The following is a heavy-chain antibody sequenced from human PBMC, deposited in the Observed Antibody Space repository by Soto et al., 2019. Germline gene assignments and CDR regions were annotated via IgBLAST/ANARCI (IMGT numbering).Heavy chain of an antibody. Sequence: PSETLSLTCTVSGGSIRNYYWSWIRQPPWKGLEWIGYVYSSGSTHYNPSLQSRVTISADTSKNQVSLKVNSVTAADTAVYYCARDHPHSYGVYYFDYWGQGTPVTVSS. CDR2: VYSSGST. J-gene: IGHJ4*02. V-gene: IGHV4-59*01. CDR1: GGSIRNYY. D-gene: IGHD5-18*01. CDR3: ARDHPHSYGVYYFDY.